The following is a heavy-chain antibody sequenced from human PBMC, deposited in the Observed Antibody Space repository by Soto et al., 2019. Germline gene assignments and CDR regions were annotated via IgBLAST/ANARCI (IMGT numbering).Heavy chain of an antibody. CDR1: GGSVSSGSYY. CDR2: IYYSGST. D-gene: IGHD1-7*01. J-gene: IGHJ4*02. CDR3: ARYNWNYGGCFAY. Sequence: QVQLQESGPGLVKPSETLSLTCTVSGGSVSSGSYYWSWIRQPPGKGLEWIGYIYYSGSTNYNPSLKSRVTISGDTAKNQCSLKLSSVTAADTAVYDCARYNWNYGGCFAYWGQGTLVTVSS. V-gene: IGHV4-61*01.